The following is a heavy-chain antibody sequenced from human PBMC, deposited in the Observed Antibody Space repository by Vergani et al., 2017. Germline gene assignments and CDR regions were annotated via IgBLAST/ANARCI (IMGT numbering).Heavy chain of an antibody. Sequence: QVQLQESGPGLVKPSETLSLTCIVSGGSISPYYWSWIRQPAGKGLEWIGRIYTSESTNYNPSLKRRVTMSVATSKHQFSLKLSSVTAADTAVYYCAGEYSSSVGFLAYWGQGTMVTVSS. J-gene: IGHJ4*02. CDR3: AGEYSSSVGFLAY. CDR1: GGSISPYY. CDR2: IYTSEST. D-gene: IGHD6-6*01. V-gene: IGHV4-4*07.